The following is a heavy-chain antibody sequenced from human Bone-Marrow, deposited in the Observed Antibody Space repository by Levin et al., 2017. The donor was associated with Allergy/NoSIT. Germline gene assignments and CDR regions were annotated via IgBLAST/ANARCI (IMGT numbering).Heavy chain of an antibody. D-gene: IGHD3-10*01. V-gene: IGHV4-34*01. CDR2: INQSGST. Sequence: PSETLSLTCTIEGGSFNGYFGGWIRQPPGKGLEWIAEINQSGSTRYNPSLESRVTISVDISKNQFSLRLNSVTAADTAMYYCAMSWFGRQNYFDPWGQGTLVTVSS. J-gene: IGHJ5*02. CDR1: GGSFNGYF. CDR3: AMSWFGRQNYFDP.